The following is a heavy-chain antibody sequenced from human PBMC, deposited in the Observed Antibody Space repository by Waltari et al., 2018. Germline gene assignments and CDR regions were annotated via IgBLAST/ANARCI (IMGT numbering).Heavy chain of an antibody. Sequence: VQLVESGGGVVQPGRSLRPSCAASGFPFRTFALHGVRRSPGKGLDWVAVVGFDGRNKFYAESVKGRFTISRDNSKNTLYLQMESLRAEDTAIYYCAKDVEGELYYFDNWGQGTLVTVSS. D-gene: IGHD3-16*01. CDR2: VGFDGRNK. CDR3: AKDVEGELYYFDN. V-gene: IGHV3-30*18. J-gene: IGHJ4*02. CDR1: GFPFRTFA.